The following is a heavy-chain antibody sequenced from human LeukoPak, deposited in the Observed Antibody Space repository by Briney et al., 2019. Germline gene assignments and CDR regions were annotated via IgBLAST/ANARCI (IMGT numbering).Heavy chain of an antibody. J-gene: IGHJ4*02. Sequence: GGSLRLSCAASGFTFNSYSMHWVRQVPGKGLEWVAVISYDGNNKYYADSVKGRFTISRDNSKNTLYLQVNSLRTEDTAVYYCAQGKNIVLMVHASPFDYWGQGTLVTVSS. CDR3: AQGKNIVLMVHASPFDY. D-gene: IGHD2-8*01. CDR1: GFTFNSYS. CDR2: ISYDGNNK. V-gene: IGHV3-30-3*01.